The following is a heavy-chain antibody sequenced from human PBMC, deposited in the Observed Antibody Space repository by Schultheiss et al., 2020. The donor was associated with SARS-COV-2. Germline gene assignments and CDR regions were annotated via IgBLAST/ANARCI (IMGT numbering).Heavy chain of an antibody. J-gene: IGHJ4*02. D-gene: IGHD2-2*01. CDR2: MNPNSGNT. CDR1: GYTFTSYD. CDR3: ARGWDIVVVPAAYDY. Sequence: ASVKVSCKASGYTFTSYDINWVRQATGQGLEWMGWMNPNSGNTGYAQKFQGRVTMTRDTSISTAYMELSRLRSDDTAVYYCARGWDIVVVPAAYDYWGQGTLVTVSS. V-gene: IGHV1-8*01.